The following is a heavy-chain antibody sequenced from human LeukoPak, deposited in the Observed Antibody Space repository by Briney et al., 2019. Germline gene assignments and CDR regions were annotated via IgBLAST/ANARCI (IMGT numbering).Heavy chain of an antibody. CDR2: IHYSGSS. CDR3: ARDLRALV. D-gene: IGHD5-18*01. Sequence: SETLSLTCAVYGGSFSGYYWSWIRQPPGKGLEWIGYIHYSGSSDYNSSLKSRVTISEDKSKNQFSLKLRSVTAADTAVYYCARDLRALVWGQGTLVTVSS. CDR1: GGSFSGYY. J-gene: IGHJ4*02. V-gene: IGHV4-34*11.